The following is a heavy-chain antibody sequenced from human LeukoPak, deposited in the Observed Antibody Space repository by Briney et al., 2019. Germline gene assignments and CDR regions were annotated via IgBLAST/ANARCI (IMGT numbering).Heavy chain of an antibody. CDR1: GYTFTSYG. CDR3: ARDPSRGYSSSWYNRYFDL. D-gene: IGHD6-13*01. J-gene: IGHJ2*01. V-gene: IGHV1-18*01. Sequence: ASVKVSCKASGYTFTSYGISWVRQAPGQGLEWMGWISAYNGNTNYAQKLQGRVTMTTDTSTSTAYMELRSLRSDDTAVYYCARDPSRGYSSSWYNRYFDLWGRGTLVTVSS. CDR2: ISAYNGNT.